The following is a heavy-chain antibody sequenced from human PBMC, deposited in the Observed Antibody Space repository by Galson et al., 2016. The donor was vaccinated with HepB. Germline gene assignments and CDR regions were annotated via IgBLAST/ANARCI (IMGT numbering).Heavy chain of an antibody. D-gene: IGHD3-10*01. J-gene: IGHJ1*01. CDR3: ARDSGLGRGPLGQ. CDR2: VIAGSGNT. CDR1: GEPFANYA. Sequence: SVKVSCKASGEPFANYAFHWVRQAPGQRPEWMGWVIAGSGNTKYSQKFQGRVSFSGDASANTAYMNLTSLTSADTAVYFCARDSGLGRGPLGQWGQGTLVTVSS. V-gene: IGHV1-3*01.